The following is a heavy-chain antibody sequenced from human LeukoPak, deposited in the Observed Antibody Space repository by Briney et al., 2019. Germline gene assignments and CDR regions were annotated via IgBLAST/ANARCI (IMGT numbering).Heavy chain of an antibody. V-gene: IGHV6-1*01. J-gene: IGHJ5*02. CDR2: TYYRSTWYN. D-gene: IGHD2-2*01. CDR1: GDSVSSNSVT. Sequence: SQTLSLTCAISGDSVSSNSVTWNWIRQSPSRGLEWLGRTYYRSTWYNDYAVSVRGRITVNPDTSKNQFSLHLNSVAPEDTAVYYCARRLTQYDCFDPWGQGILVTVSS. CDR3: ARRLTQYDCFDP.